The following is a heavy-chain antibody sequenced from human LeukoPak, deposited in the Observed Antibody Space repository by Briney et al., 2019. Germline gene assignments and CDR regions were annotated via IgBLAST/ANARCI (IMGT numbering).Heavy chain of an antibody. CDR2: ISYSGST. CDR3: ARAPRWYQIDC. J-gene: IGHJ4*02. D-gene: IGHD4-23*01. V-gene: IGHV4-59*01. CDR1: GGSINSYY. Sequence: SETLSLTCSVSGGSINSYYWTWIRQPPGKGLEWVGYISYSGSTNHSPSLKSRVAMSLDTSKNQFSLKLSSVTAADTAVYYCARAPRWYQIDCWGQGTLVTVSS.